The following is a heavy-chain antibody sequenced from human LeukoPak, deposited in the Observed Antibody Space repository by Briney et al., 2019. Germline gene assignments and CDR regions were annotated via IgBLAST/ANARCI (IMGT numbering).Heavy chain of an antibody. V-gene: IGHV3-30*14. CDR2: MSYDETTA. CDR3: TRGGEANYYGDYFDY. D-gene: IGHD1-26*01. CDR1: GFTLSSYY. Sequence: GGSLRLSCAGSGFTLSSYYMHWVRKAPAKGMEWVAVMSYDETTANYAGSVQGRFTVSRDNSKNTLFLQINSLRAEDMAMYFCTRGGEANYYGDYFDYWSQGTLVTVSS. J-gene: IGHJ4*02.